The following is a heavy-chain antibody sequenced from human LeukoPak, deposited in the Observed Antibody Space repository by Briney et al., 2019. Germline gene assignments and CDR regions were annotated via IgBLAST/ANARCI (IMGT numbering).Heavy chain of an antibody. J-gene: IGHJ6*02. CDR2: ISNNGDST. CDR1: GFTFSTYA. Sequence: GRSLRLSCSASGFTFSTYAMRWVRQAPGKGLEYVSVISNNGDSTYYADSVKGRFTISRDNSKNTLYLQMSSLRAEDTAVYYCVRSDVWGQGTTVTVSS. CDR3: VRSDV. V-gene: IGHV3-64D*06.